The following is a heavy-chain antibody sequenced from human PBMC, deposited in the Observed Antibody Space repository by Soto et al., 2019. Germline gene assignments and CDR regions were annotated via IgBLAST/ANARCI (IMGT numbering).Heavy chain of an antibody. CDR3: AAGSIKTYYDFWSGYYVDNWFDP. J-gene: IGHJ5*02. CDR2: ISAYNGNT. D-gene: IGHD3-3*01. Sequence: ASVKVSCKASGYTFTSYGISWVRQAPGQGLEWMGWISAYNGNTNYAQKLQGRVTMTTDTSTSTAYMELRSLRSDDTAVYYCAAGSIKTYYDFWSGYYVDNWFDPRGKGTQVTVSS. V-gene: IGHV1-18*01. CDR1: GYTFTSYG.